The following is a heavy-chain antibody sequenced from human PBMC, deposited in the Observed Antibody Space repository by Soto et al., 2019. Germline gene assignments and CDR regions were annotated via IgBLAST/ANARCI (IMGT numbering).Heavy chain of an antibody. V-gene: IGHV3-7*01. CDR2: IKQDGSEK. CDR1: GFTFSSYW. CDR3: ASGLTYYDFWSGYDAFDI. Sequence: PGGSLRLSCAASGFTFSSYWMSWVRQAPGKGLEWVANIKQDGSEKYYVDSVKGRFTISRDNAKNALYLQMNSLRAEDTAVYYCASGLTYYDFWSGYDAFDIWGEGTMVNVS. D-gene: IGHD3-3*01. J-gene: IGHJ3*02.